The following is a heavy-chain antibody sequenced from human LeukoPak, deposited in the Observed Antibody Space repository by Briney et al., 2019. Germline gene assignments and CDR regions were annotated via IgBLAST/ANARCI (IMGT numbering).Heavy chain of an antibody. CDR2: INPRGGST. D-gene: IGHD6-25*01. CDR1: GGTFSSYA. CDR3: ARVGSAAATADY. J-gene: IGHJ4*02. V-gene: IGHV1-46*01. Sequence: ASVKVSCKASGGTFSSYAISWMRQAPGQGPEWMGIINPRGGSTDYAQKFQGRITMTSDTFTSTVYMELNGLRSDDTAVYFCARVGSAAATADYWGQGTLVTVSS.